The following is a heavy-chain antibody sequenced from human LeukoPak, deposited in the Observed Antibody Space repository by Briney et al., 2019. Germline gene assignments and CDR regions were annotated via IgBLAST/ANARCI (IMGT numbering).Heavy chain of an antibody. V-gene: IGHV4-39*01. Sequence: PSETLSLTCTVSGGSIRSITYNWGWIRQPPGKGLECIGSIHYTGSTYYNPSLKSRVTISVDTSKNQFSLKLSSVTAADTAVYYCARSRVDTAMVDYWGQGTLVTVSS. CDR1: GGSIRSITYN. CDR2: IHYTGST. CDR3: ARSRVDTAMVDY. D-gene: IGHD5-18*01. J-gene: IGHJ4*02.